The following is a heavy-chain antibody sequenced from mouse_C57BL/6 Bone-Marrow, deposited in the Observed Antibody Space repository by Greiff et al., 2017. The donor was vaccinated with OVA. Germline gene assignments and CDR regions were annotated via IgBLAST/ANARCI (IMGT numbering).Heavy chain of an antibody. J-gene: IGHJ3*01. CDR3: ASGDLLLRPFAY. D-gene: IGHD1-1*01. V-gene: IGHV1-64*01. CDR1: VYTFTSYW. CDR2: IHPNSGST. Sequence: VQLQQPGAELVKPGASVKLSCKASVYTFTSYWMHWVKQRPGQGLEWIGMIHPNSGSTNYNEKFKSKATLTVDKSSSTAYMQLSSLTSEDSAVYYCASGDLLLRPFAYWGQGTLVTVSA.